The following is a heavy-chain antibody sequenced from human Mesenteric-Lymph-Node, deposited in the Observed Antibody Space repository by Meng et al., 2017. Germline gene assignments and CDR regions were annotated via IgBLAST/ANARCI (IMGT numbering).Heavy chain of an antibody. CDR3: ARDQVDY. V-gene: IGHV3-33*08. CDR1: GFNLRSYG. J-gene: IGHJ4*02. Sequence: GESLKISCAGSGFNLRSYGMNWVRQAPGKGLEWVAVIWYDGSNKYYADSVKGRFTISRDNSKNTLYLQMNSLRAEDTAVYYCARDQVDYWGQGNRVNGAS. CDR2: IWYDGSNK.